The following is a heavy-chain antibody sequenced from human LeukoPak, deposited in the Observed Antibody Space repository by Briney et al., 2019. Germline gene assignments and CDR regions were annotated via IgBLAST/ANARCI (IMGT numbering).Heavy chain of an antibody. Sequence: ASVKLSCKASGYTFTGYYMHWVRQAPGQGLEWMGWINPNSGGTNYAQKFQGRVTMTRDTSISTAYMELSRLRSDDTAVYYCARAYGRGSGSYYVAHVFDPWGQGTLVTVSS. CDR1: GYTFTGYY. J-gene: IGHJ5*02. V-gene: IGHV1-2*02. CDR3: ARAYGRGSGSYYVAHVFDP. D-gene: IGHD3-10*01. CDR2: INPNSGGT.